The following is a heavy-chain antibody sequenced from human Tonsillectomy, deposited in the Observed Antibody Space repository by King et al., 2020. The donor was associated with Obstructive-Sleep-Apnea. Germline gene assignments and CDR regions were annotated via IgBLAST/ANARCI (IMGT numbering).Heavy chain of an antibody. V-gene: IGHV5-51*01. D-gene: IGHD3-10*01. J-gene: IGHJ4*02. CDR1: GYSFATYW. CDR3: ARHLISGSSPRFDY. CDR2: IYPGDSDT. Sequence: VQLVQSGAEVKKPGESLKISCLGSGYSFATYWIGWVRQMPGKGLEWMGIIYPGDSDTSYSPSFQGQVTISADKSISTAFLQWSSLKASDTAMYYCARHLISGSSPRFDYWGQGTLVTVSS.